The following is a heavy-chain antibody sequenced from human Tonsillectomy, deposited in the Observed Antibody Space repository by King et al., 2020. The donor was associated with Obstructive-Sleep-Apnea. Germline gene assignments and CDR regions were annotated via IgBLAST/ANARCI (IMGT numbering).Heavy chain of an antibody. V-gene: IGHV1-18*01. Sequence: VQLVQSGAEVKKPGASVKVSCKASGYTFTNYGISWVRQAPGQGLEGMGWISAYNGNTKHAQKLQGRVTMAPDTSQSTAYMEPRSLRSDDTAVYYCARDYGDYTYYFDYWGQGTLVTVSS. D-gene: IGHD4-17*01. J-gene: IGHJ4*02. CDR1: GYTFTNYG. CDR3: ARDYGDYTYYFDY. CDR2: ISAYNGNT.